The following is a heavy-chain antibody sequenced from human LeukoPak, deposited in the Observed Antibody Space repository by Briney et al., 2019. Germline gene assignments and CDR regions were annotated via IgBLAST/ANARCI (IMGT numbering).Heavy chain of an antibody. J-gene: IGHJ4*02. Sequence: GGSPRLSCAASGFTFSNYNMNWVRQAPGKGLEWVSFISPSSSTIYYADSVKGRFTISRDNAKNSLYLQMNSLGDEDTAVYYSARGRQFYYFDSWGQGTLVTVSS. CDR3: ARGRQFYYFDS. CDR1: GFTFSNYN. D-gene: IGHD6-19*01. CDR2: ISPSSSTI. V-gene: IGHV3-48*02.